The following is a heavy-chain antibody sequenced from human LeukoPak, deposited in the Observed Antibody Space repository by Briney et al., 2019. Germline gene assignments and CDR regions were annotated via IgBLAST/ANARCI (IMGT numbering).Heavy chain of an antibody. CDR3: ARGPNVLLWFGELSRYYGMDV. D-gene: IGHD3-10*01. J-gene: IGHJ6*02. CDR1: GGSFSGYY. V-gene: IGHV4-34*01. CDR2: INHSGST. Sequence: SETLSLTCAVYGGSFSGYYWSWIRQPPGKGLEWIGEINHSGSTNYNPSLKSRVTISVDTSKNQFSLKLSSVTAADTAVYYCARGPNVLLWFGELSRYYGMDVWGQGTTVTVSS.